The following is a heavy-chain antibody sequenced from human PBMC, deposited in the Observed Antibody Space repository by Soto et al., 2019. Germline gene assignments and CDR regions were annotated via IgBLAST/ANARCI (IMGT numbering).Heavy chain of an antibody. Sequence: ASVKVSCKASGYTFTSYYMHWVRQAPGQGLEWMGIINPSGGSTSYAQKFQGRVTMTRDTSTSTVYVELSNLRSEDTAVYYCARDGPHNWNFGYWGQGTLVTVSS. CDR1: GYTFTSYY. CDR3: ARDGPHNWNFGY. CDR2: INPSGGST. D-gene: IGHD1-20*01. J-gene: IGHJ4*02. V-gene: IGHV1-46*01.